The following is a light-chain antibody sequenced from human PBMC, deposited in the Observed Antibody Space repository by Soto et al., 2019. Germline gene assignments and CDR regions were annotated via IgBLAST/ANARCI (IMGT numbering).Light chain of an antibody. J-gene: IGKJ1*01. CDR3: QQYNRYSRT. CDR2: DAS. V-gene: IGKV1-5*01. CDR1: QSIRSW. Sequence: DIQMTQSPSALSASFGDRVTITCRAGQSIRSWLACYQQKPGKAPKVLIYDASSLKSGVPSRFSGSGSETEFTLTISSLQPDDLATYYCQQYNRYSRTFGQGTKVDIK.